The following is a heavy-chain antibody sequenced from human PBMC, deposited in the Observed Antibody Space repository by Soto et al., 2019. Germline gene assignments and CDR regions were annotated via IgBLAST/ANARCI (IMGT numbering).Heavy chain of an antibody. Sequence: GGSLRLSCAASGFTFSSYAMHWVRQAPGKGLEWVAVISYDGSNKYYADSVKGRFTISRDNSKNTLYLQMNSLRAEDTAVYYCASSSFYGGPPRAAAGTTHDYWGQGTLVTVSS. J-gene: IGHJ4*02. CDR3: ASSSFYGGPPRAAAGTTHDY. D-gene: IGHD6-13*01. CDR1: GFTFSSYA. V-gene: IGHV3-30-3*01. CDR2: ISYDGSNK.